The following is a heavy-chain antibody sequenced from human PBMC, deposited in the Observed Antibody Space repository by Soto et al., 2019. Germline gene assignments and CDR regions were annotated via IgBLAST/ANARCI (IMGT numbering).Heavy chain of an antibody. J-gene: IGHJ4*02. D-gene: IGHD3-10*01. CDR1: GGSISSYY. Sequence: PETLSLTCTVSGGSISSYYWSWIRQPPGKGLEWIGYIYYSGSTNYNPSLKSRVTISVDTSKNQFSLKLSSVTAADTAVYYCARGNYYGSGSLFDDWGQGPLVTVSS. CDR3: ARGNYYGSGSLFDD. CDR2: IYYSGST. V-gene: IGHV4-59*01.